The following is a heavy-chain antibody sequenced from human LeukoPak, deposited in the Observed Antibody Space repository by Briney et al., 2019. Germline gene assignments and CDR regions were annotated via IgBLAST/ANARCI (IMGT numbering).Heavy chain of an antibody. J-gene: IGHJ5*02. Sequence: PSETLSLTCTVSGGSISSYYWSWIRQPPGKGLEWIGHIYYSGSTNYNPSLKSRVTISVDTSKNQFSLKLYSVTAADTAVYYCAGYDSSGYYSPWGQGTLVTVSS. D-gene: IGHD3-22*01. CDR1: GGSISSYY. CDR2: IYYSGST. V-gene: IGHV4-59*08. CDR3: AGYDSSGYYSP.